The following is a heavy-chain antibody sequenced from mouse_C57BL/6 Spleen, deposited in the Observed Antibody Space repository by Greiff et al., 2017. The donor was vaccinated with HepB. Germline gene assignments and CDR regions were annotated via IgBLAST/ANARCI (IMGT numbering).Heavy chain of an antibody. CDR1: GFTFTDYY. D-gene: IGHD2-3*01. J-gene: IGHJ1*03. CDR3: ARYIYDGYSHWYLDD. CDR2: IRNKANGYTT. Sequence: DVKLVESGGGLVQPGGSLSLSCAASGFTFTDYYMSWVRQPPGKALEWLGVIRNKANGYTTEYTAYVKDRFTISRDNSQSNLYLQMNAMRADDSATYYCARYIYDGYSHWYLDDWGTGTTVTVSS. V-gene: IGHV7-3*01.